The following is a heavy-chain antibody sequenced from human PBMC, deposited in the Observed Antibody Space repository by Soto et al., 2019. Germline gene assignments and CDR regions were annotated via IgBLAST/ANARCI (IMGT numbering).Heavy chain of an antibody. D-gene: IGHD2-2*01. V-gene: IGHV3-30-3*01. CDR2: ISYDGSNK. CDR3: TRAYVGEYIVVVPAAPYYYGMDV. Sequence: GGSLRLSCAASGFTFSSYAMHWVRQAPGKGLEWVAVISYDGSNKYYADSVKGRFTISRDNSKNTLYLQMNSLRAEDTAVYYCTRAYVGEYIVVVPAAPYYYGMDVWGQGTTVTVSS. J-gene: IGHJ6*02. CDR1: GFTFSSYA.